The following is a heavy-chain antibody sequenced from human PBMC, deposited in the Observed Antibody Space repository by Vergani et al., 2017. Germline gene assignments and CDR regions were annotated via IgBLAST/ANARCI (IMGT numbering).Heavy chain of an antibody. CDR1: GYSFTNYW. CDR2: IDPSDSYT. J-gene: IGHJ4*02. CDR3: AIVVVASRDY. V-gene: IGHV5-10-1*03. Sequence: EVQLVQSGAEVKTPGESLRISCKGSGYSFTNYWISWVRRMPGKGLEWMGRIDPSDSYTNYSPSFQGHVAISADKSSSTAYLQWSSLKASDTAMYYCAIVVVASRDYWGQGTLVTVSS. D-gene: IGHD2-15*01.